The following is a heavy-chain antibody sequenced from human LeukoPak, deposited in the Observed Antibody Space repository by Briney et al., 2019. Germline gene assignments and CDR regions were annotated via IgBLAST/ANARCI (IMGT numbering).Heavy chain of an antibody. J-gene: IGHJ4*02. CDR2: IYYSGST. CDR1: GGSISSGDYY. Sequence: TLSLTCTVSGGSISSGDYYWRWLRQPPGKGLEWIAYIYYSGSTYYNPSLKSQVTISVDASKNQFSLKLSSMTAADTAVYYCARTQNYCGGDCYLFDYWGQGTLVTVSS. CDR3: ARTQNYCGGDCYLFDY. D-gene: IGHD2-21*01. V-gene: IGHV4-30-4*08.